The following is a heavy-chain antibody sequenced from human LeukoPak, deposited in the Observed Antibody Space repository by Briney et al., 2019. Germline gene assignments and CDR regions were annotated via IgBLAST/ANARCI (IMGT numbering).Heavy chain of an antibody. J-gene: IGHJ5*02. Sequence: SETLSLTCAVYGGSFSGYYWSWIRQPPGKGLERIGEINHSGSTNYNPSLKSRVTISVDTSKNQFSLKLSSVTAADTAVYYCATLYDFWSGYPVNWFDPWGQGTLVTVSS. CDR2: INHSGST. D-gene: IGHD3-3*01. CDR1: GGSFSGYY. CDR3: ATLYDFWSGYPVNWFDP. V-gene: IGHV4-34*01.